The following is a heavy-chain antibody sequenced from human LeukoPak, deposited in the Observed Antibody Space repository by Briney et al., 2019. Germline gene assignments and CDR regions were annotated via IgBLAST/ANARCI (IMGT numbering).Heavy chain of an antibody. V-gene: IGHV4-59*01. D-gene: IGHD3-10*01. CDR1: GGSISSYY. Sequence: PSETLSLTCTVSGGSISSYYWSWIRQPPGKGLEWIGYIDNSGSTNYNPSLKSRVTMSLDTPKNQFSLKLSSVTAADTAVYYCARDSGWLRFDYWGQGTLVTVSS. J-gene: IGHJ4*02. CDR3: ARDSGWLRFDY. CDR2: IDNSGST.